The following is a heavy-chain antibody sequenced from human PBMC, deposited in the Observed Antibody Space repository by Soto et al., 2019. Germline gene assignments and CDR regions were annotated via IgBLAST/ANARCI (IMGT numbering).Heavy chain of an antibody. V-gene: IGHV3-23*01. D-gene: IGHD3-3*01. Sequence: EVQLLESGGGLVQTVGSLRLSCAAYGVSFSSYAMTWVRQAPGKGREWVSGISDSGGSTYSADSVKGRFTISRDNSKNTLYLQMNSMRAEDTALYYCAKTPGGYFWPYSFDIWGQGTMVTVSS. J-gene: IGHJ3*02. CDR3: AKTPGGYFWPYSFDI. CDR1: GVSFSSYA. CDR2: ISDSGGST.